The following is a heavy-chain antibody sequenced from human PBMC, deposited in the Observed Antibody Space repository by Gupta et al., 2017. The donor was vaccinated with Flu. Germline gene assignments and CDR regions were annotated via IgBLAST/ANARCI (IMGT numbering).Heavy chain of an antibody. Sequence: EVQILESGGGLVQPGGSLRLSCTASGFTFNKHDMTWLRQAPGKGPQWLAGISSTGVTADYADSLGGRFTISRDNSKNTVYFQLTSLRAEDTAVYYCAKSKYTSGWYDYWGQGTLVTVSS. CDR2: ISSTGVTA. D-gene: IGHD6-19*01. J-gene: IGHJ4*02. CDR1: GFTFNKHD. CDR3: AKSKYTSGWYDY. V-gene: IGHV3-23*01.